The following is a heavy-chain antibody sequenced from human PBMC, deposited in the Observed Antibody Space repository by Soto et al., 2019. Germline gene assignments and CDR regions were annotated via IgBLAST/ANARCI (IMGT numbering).Heavy chain of an antibody. CDR3: VMVDNYVTPTPQDV. CDR1: GYTFTTYH. D-gene: IGHD3-16*01. Sequence: ASVKVSCKASGYTFTTYHITWVRQAPGQGLEWMGCISPYDGSTNYAQKLHGRVTLTTDTSTSTAYMDLGSLTSDDTAVYYCVMVDNYVTPTPQDVWGQGTTVTVSS. CDR2: ISPYDGST. J-gene: IGHJ6*02. V-gene: IGHV1-18*01.